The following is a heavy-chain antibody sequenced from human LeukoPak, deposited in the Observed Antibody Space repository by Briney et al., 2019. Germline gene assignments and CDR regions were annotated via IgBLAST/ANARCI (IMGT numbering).Heavy chain of an antibody. D-gene: IGHD6-13*01. CDR2: INWNGGST. V-gene: IGHV3-20*01. CDR3: ARVRRIAAAGGYNWFDP. Sequence: GGSLRLSCAASGFTFDDYGMSWVRQAPGKGLEWVSGINWNGGSTGYADSVKGRLTISRDNAKNSLYLQMNSLRAEDTALYHCARVRRIAAAGGYNWFDPWGQGTLVTVSS. J-gene: IGHJ5*02. CDR1: GFTFDDYG.